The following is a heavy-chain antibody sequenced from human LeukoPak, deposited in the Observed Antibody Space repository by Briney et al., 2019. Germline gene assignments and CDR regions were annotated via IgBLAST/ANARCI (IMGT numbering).Heavy chain of an antibody. CDR1: GFTFSSYS. D-gene: IGHD5-18*01. J-gene: IGHJ4*02. V-gene: IGHV3-21*01. CDR3: ARGTEDTAMAYFDY. CDR2: ISSSGSYI. Sequence: PGGSLRLSCAASGFTFSSYSMNWVRQAPGKGLEWVSSISSSGSYIYYADSVKGRFTISRDNAKNSLYLQMNSLRAEDTAVYYCARGTEDTAMAYFDYWGQGTLVTVSS.